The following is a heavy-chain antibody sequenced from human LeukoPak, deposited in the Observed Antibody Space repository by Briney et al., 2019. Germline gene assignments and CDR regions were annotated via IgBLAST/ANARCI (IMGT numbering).Heavy chain of an antibody. D-gene: IGHD1-26*01. J-gene: IGHJ5*02. V-gene: IGHV4-4*07. CDR2: IGLIYTTESTEST. Sequence: SETLSLTCTVSGGSISSYYWSWIRQPAGKGLEWIGRIGLIYTTESTESTNYNPSLKSRVTMSVDTSKNQFSLKPTSVTAADTAVYYCARNLLPYSGSYYNWFDPWGQGTLVTVSS. CDR1: GGSISSYY. CDR3: ARNLLPYSGSYYNWFDP.